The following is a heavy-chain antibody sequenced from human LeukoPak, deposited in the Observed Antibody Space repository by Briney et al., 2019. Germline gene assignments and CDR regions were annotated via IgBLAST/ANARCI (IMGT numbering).Heavy chain of an antibody. Sequence: ASVKVSCKASGYTFTSSGISWVRQAPGQELEWMGWIIAYNGNTNYAQKLQGRVTMTTDTSTSTAYMELRSLRSDDTAVYYCARTVTTVTTCAFDIWGQGTMVTASS. CDR2: IIAYNGNT. D-gene: IGHD4-17*01. CDR3: ARTVTTVTTCAFDI. J-gene: IGHJ3*02. CDR1: GYTFTSSG. V-gene: IGHV1-18*01.